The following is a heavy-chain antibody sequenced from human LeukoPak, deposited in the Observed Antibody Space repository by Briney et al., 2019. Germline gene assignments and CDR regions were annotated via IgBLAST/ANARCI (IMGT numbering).Heavy chain of an antibody. J-gene: IGHJ5*02. CDR3: ARDLKVAGSFDP. CDR1: GGSISSYY. Sequence: SETLSLTCTVSGGSISSYYWSWIRQPPGKGLEWIGYIYYSGSTNYNPSLKSRVTISVDTSKNQFPLKLSSVTAADTAVYYCARDLKVAGSFDPWGQGTLVTVSS. V-gene: IGHV4-59*01. CDR2: IYYSGST. D-gene: IGHD6-19*01.